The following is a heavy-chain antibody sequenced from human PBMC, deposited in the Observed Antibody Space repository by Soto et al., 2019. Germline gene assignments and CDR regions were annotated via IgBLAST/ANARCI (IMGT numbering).Heavy chain of an antibody. CDR3: AKSLRPGVAVAGTGFDY. Sequence: PSETLSLTCTVSGGSISSYYWSWIRQPPGKGLEWIGYIYYSGSTNYNPSLKSRVTISVDTSKNQFSLKLSSVTAADTAVYYCAKSLRPGVAVAGTGFDYWGQGTLVTVPS. CDR2: IYYSGST. J-gene: IGHJ4*02. D-gene: IGHD6-19*01. CDR1: GGSISSYY. V-gene: IGHV4-59*01.